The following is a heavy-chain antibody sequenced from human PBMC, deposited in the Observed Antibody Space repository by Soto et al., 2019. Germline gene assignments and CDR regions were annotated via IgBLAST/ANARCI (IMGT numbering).Heavy chain of an antibody. V-gene: IGHV4-31*03. Sequence: TLTLTCSVSGGSISSGAYYWSWIRPHQGKGLEWIGYSYRSGSAYSNPSLKRRLILSEDTTKTQFSLNMTPVTAEATAVYYCARDKIRGDVWFDPWSPGTLVTVSS. J-gene: IGHJ5*02. CDR1: GGSISSGAYY. CDR3: ARDKIRGDVWFDP. CDR2: SYRSGSA. D-gene: IGHD3-10*01.